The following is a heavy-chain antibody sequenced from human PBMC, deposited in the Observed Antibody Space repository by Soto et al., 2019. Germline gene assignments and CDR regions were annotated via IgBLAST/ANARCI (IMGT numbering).Heavy chain of an antibody. D-gene: IGHD1-26*01. V-gene: IGHV3-72*01. CDR2: IRNRDNSYTT. Sequence: EAQLVESGGGLVQPGGSLRLSCAVSGFTFSDHYMDWVRQAPGKGLEWVGRIRNRDNSYTTEYAASVKGRFTISRDDSKTSLYLQMNSLKTEDTAMYYCGRRGTSGSVGLDYWGQGTLVTVSS. CDR1: GFTFSDHY. CDR3: GRRGTSGSVGLDY. J-gene: IGHJ4*02.